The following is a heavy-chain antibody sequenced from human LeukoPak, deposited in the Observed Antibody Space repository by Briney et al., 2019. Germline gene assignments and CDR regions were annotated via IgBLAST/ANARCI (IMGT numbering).Heavy chain of an antibody. CDR1: GYTFTSYG. J-gene: IGHJ5*02. V-gene: IGHV1-18*01. D-gene: IGHD5-18*01. CDR2: ISAYNGNT. Sequence: ASVKVSCKASGYTFTSYGISWVRQAPGQGLEWVGWISAYNGNTNYAQKLQGRVTMTTDTSTSTAYMELSSLSSEDTAVYYCARGNVDTAMVNGGWWFDPWGQGTLVTVSS. CDR3: ARGNVDTAMVNGGWWFDP.